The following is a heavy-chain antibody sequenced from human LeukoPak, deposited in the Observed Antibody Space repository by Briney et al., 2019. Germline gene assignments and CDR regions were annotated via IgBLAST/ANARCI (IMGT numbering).Heavy chain of an antibody. D-gene: IGHD6-13*01. Sequence: SETLSLTCTVSGGSISSSSYYWGWIRQPPGTGLEWIGYIYYSGSTYYNPSLKTRVSISLDTSKNQISLKLTSVTAADTAVYYCARVTGYRIEDYFDYWGQGTLVTVSS. CDR3: ARVTGYRIEDYFDY. CDR1: GGSISSSSYY. CDR2: IYYSGST. V-gene: IGHV4-61*05. J-gene: IGHJ4*02.